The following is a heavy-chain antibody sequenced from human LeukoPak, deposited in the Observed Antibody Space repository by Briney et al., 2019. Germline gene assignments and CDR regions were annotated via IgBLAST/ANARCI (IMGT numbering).Heavy chain of an antibody. Sequence: GGSLRLSCAASGLTVRSNYMSWVRQAPGKGLEWVSTIYSGGSTYYADSVQGRFTISRDNSENTLYLQMNSLRAEDTAVYYCARVVASTGFIDYWGQGTLVTVSS. V-gene: IGHV3-53*01. CDR3: ARVVASTGFIDY. CDR2: IYSGGST. J-gene: IGHJ4*02. D-gene: IGHD5-12*01. CDR1: GLTVRSNY.